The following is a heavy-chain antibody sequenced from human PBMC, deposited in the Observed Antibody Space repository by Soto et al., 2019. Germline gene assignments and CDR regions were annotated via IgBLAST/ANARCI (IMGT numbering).Heavy chain of an antibody. CDR3: ARHQFYDFWSGSVHMDV. CDR2: IYYTGTT. Sequence: SETLSLTCTVSGVSVSSGRFQWSWMRQCPGKGLEWIGYIYYTGTTNYNPSLKSRVTISVDTSKNQFSLKLTSVTAADTALYFCARHQFYDFWSGSVHMDVWGQGTSVTVSS. J-gene: IGHJ6*02. CDR1: GVSVSSGRFQ. D-gene: IGHD3-3*01. V-gene: IGHV4-61*01.